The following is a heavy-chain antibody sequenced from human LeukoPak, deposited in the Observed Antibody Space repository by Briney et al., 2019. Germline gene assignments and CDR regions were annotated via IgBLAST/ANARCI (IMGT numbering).Heavy chain of an antibody. V-gene: IGHV4-4*07. CDR1: GGSISSHY. J-gene: IGHJ4*02. D-gene: IGHD3-10*01. CDR2: IYTSGST. CDR3: AREGDGLWFGEHHFDY. Sequence: SETLSLTCTVSGGSISSHYWSWIRQPAGKGLEWIGRIYTSGSTNYNPSLKSRVTMSVDTSKNQFSLKLCSVTAADTAVYYCAREGDGLWFGEHHFDYWGQGTLVTVSS.